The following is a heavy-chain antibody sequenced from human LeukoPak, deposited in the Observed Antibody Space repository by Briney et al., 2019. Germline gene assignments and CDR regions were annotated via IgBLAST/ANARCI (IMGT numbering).Heavy chain of an antibody. D-gene: IGHD6-6*01. CDR3: ARDISSMYSSSSGWFDP. J-gene: IGHJ5*02. CDR1: GGSISSYY. Sequence: SETLSLTCTASGGSISSYYWSWIRQPPGKGLEWIGYIYYSGSTNYNPSLKSRVTISVDTSKNQFSLKLSSVTAADTAVYYCARDISSMYSSSSGWFDPWGQGTLVTVSS. CDR2: IYYSGST. V-gene: IGHV4-59*01.